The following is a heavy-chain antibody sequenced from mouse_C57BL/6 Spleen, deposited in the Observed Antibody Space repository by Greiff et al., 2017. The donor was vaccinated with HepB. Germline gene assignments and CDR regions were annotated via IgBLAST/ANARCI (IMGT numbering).Heavy chain of an antibody. D-gene: IGHD1-1*01. CDR2: IYPGDGDT. J-gene: IGHJ4*01. V-gene: IGHV1-80*01. Sequence: VQRVESGAELVKPGASVKISCKASGYAFSSYWMNWVKQRPGKGLEWIGQIYPGDGDTNYNGKFKGKATLTADKSSSTAYMQLSSLTSEDSAVYFCARGGYYYGSSYAMDYWGQGTSVTVSS. CDR3: ARGGYYYGSSYAMDY. CDR1: GYAFSSYW.